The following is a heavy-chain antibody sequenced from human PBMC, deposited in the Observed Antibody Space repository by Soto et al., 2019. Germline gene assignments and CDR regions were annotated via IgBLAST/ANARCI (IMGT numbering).Heavy chain of an antibody. D-gene: IGHD4-17*01. CDR2: ISSSSSYI. J-gene: IGHJ3*02. Sequence: GGSLRLSCAASGFTFSSYSMNWVRQAPGKGLEWVSSISSSSSYIYYADSVKGRFTISRDNAKNSLYLQMNSLRAEDTAVYYCARVGTVTTGAVRAFDIWGQGTMVTVSS. CDR3: ARVGTVTTGAVRAFDI. CDR1: GFTFSSYS. V-gene: IGHV3-21*01.